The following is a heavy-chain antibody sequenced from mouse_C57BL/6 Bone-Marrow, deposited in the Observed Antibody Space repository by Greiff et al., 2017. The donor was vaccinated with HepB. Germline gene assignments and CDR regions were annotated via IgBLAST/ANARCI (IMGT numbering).Heavy chain of an antibody. CDR2: IDPEDGET. CDR1: GFNIKDYY. D-gene: IGHD6-1*01. V-gene: IGHV14-2*01. J-gene: IGHJ3*01. Sequence: VHVKQSGAELVKPGASVKLSCTASGFNIKDYYMHWVKQRTEQGLEWIGRIDPEDGETIYAPKFQGKATITADTSSNTAYLKLSSLTSEDTAVYYCANSPWFDYWGQGTLVTVSA. CDR3: ANSPWFDY.